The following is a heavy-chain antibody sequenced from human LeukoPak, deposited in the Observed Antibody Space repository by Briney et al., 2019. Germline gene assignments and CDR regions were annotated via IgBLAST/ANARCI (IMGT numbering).Heavy chain of an antibody. CDR3: AKTQGYYDA. CDR1: GFTFSSYA. D-gene: IGHD2-15*01. V-gene: IGHV3-23*01. J-gene: IGHJ5*02. CDR2: ISGSGGST. Sequence: GGSLRLSCAASGFTFSSYAMSWVRQAPGKGLEWVSAISGSGGSTYYADAVKGRFTISRDNSKNTLFLQMNSLRADDTAVYYCAKTQGYYDAWGQGALVTVSS.